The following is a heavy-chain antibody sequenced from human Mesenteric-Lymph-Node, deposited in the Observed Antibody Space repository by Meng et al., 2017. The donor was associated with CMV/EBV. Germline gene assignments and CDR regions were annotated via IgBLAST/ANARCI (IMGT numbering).Heavy chain of an antibody. CDR3: AIGLSTLDWFDP. Sequence: TGSGGSISSGGFYWNWLRQRTGKGLEWIGYIYPRQNTYYNPSLKSRVSISVETSKNQFSLRLSSVTAADTAVYYCAIGLSTLDWFDPWGQGTLVTVSS. CDR2: IYPRQNT. CDR1: GGSISSGGFY. V-gene: IGHV4-31*03. D-gene: IGHD2/OR15-2a*01. J-gene: IGHJ5*02.